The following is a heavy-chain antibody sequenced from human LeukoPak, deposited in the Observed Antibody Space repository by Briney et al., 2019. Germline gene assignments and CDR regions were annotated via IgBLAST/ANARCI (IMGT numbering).Heavy chain of an antibody. CDR2: ISWNSGSI. V-gene: IGHV3-9*01. Sequence: GGSLRLSCAASGFTFDDYAMHWVRQAPGKGLEWVSGISWNSGSIGYADSVKGRFTISRDNAKNSLYLQMNSLRAEDTALYYCAKVLYCSGGSCPQGAAFDIWGQGTMVTVSS. CDR3: AKVLYCSGGSCPQGAAFDI. D-gene: IGHD2-15*01. J-gene: IGHJ3*02. CDR1: GFTFDDYA.